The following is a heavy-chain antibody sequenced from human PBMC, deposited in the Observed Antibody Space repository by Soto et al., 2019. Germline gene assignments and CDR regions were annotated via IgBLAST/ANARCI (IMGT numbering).Heavy chain of an antibody. Sequence: GASVKVSCKASGYTFTGYYMHWVRQAPGQGLEWMGWINPNSGGTNYAQKFQGRVTMTRDTSISTAYMELSRLRSDDTAVYYCASRHGYYYESSGYNDFDIWGQAIMVTV. J-gene: IGHJ3*02. CDR3: ASRHGYYYESSGYNDFDI. CDR1: GYTFTGYY. D-gene: IGHD3-22*01. CDR2: INPNSGGT. V-gene: IGHV1-2*02.